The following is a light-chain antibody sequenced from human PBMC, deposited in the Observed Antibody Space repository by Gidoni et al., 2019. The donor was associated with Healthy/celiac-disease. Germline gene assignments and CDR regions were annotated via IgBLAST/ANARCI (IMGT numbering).Light chain of an antibody. CDR2: SNN. V-gene: IGLV1-44*01. CDR3: AAWDDSLNDVV. J-gene: IGLJ2*01. Sequence: QSVLTQPPSASRTPGQRVTISCSGSSSNIGSNTVYWYQQHPATAPNLLIYSNNQRPPGGPDRFSGSKSGASASLAISGLQSEDEADYYCAAWDDSLNDVVFGGGTKLTVL. CDR1: SSNIGSNT.